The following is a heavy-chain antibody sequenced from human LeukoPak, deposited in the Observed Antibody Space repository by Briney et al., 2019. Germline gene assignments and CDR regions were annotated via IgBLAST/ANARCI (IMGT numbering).Heavy chain of an antibody. J-gene: IGHJ4*02. CDR3: ARVNFDSSGFYLTTGGDY. CDR1: KFTFSYYR. Sequence: GGSLRLSCAASKFTFSYYRMSWVRQARGEGLGWVSYISSSGGTIYYAASVRGRFTISRDNAKNSLYLQMNNLRDEDTAVYYCARVNFDSSGFYLTTGGDYWGQGALVTVSS. V-gene: IGHV3-48*02. CDR2: ISSSGGTI. D-gene: IGHD3-22*01.